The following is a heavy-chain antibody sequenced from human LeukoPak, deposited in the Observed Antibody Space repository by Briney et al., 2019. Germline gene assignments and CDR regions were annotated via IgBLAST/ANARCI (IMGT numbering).Heavy chain of an antibody. CDR3: ARDTDSSNSDY. V-gene: IGHV3-7*01. CDR1: GFTFSSYW. Sequence: GGSLRLSCAASGFTFSSYWMSWVRQAPGKGLEWVANIKQDGSEKYYVDSVKGRFTFSRDNAKNSLYLQMNSLRAEDTAVYYCARDTDSSNSDYWGQGTLVTVSS. D-gene: IGHD4-11*01. J-gene: IGHJ4*02. CDR2: IKQDGSEK.